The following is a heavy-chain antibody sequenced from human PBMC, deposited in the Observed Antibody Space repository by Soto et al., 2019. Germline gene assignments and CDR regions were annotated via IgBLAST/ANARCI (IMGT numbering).Heavy chain of an antibody. Sequence: GGSLRLSCAASGFTFSSYGMHWVRQAPGKGLEWVAVIWNDGSNKYYADSVKGRFTISRDNSKNTLYLQMNSLRPEDTAVYYCARDPGYGDRYYYYGMDVWGQGTTVTVSS. V-gene: IGHV3-33*01. J-gene: IGHJ6*02. D-gene: IGHD4-17*01. CDR2: IWNDGSNK. CDR3: ARDPGYGDRYYYYGMDV. CDR1: GFTFSSYG.